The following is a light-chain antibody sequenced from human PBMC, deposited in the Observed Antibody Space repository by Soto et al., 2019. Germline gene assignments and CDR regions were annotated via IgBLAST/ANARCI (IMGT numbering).Light chain of an antibody. J-gene: IGKJ1*01. Sequence: EIVLTQSPATLSLSPGQRATLSCWVSPSVSSCLAWYQQKTGQAPRLLIYDASNRATGLPARFSGGGTGPEFPLTISGLQPDAFATSYGQQYNGYSGTFGQGPRV. CDR3: QQYNGYSGT. V-gene: IGKV3-11*01. CDR2: DAS. CDR1: PSVSSC.